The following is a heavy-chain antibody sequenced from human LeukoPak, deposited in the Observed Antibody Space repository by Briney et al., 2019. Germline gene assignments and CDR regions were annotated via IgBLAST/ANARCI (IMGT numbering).Heavy chain of an antibody. D-gene: IGHD2-2*01. Sequence: GGSLRLSCAASGFTFSSFWMTWVRQPPGKGLEWVANIKHDGSEMYYVDSVKGRFTISRDISTDTLWLQMDSLRTEDTAVYYCAKGPLRGTAAAIDYWGQGTLVTVSS. CDR3: AKGPLRGTAAAIDY. J-gene: IGHJ4*02. CDR2: IKHDGSEM. V-gene: IGHV3-7*01. CDR1: GFTFSSFW.